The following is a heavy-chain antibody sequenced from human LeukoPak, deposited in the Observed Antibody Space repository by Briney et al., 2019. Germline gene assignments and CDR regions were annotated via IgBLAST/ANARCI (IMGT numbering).Heavy chain of an antibody. CDR1: GGSFSGYY. CDR3: ARGEPAAAIPLHDY. D-gene: IGHD2-2*02. V-gene: IGHV4-34*01. CDR2: INHSGST. J-gene: IGHJ4*02. Sequence: SETLSLTCAVYGGSFSGYYWSWIRQPPGKGLEWIGEINHSGSTNYNPSLKSRVTISVDTSKNQFSLKLSSVTAADTAVYYCARGEPAAAIPLHDYWGQGTLVTVSS.